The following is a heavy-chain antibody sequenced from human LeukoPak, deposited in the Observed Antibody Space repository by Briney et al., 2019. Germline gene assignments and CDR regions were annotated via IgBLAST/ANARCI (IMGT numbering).Heavy chain of an antibody. Sequence: PGGSLRLSCAASGFTFSSCAMHWVRQAPGKGLEWVAVISYDGSNKYYADSVKGRFTISRDNSKNTLYLQMNSLRAEDTAVYYCAREVVGYCSSASCHPPWRNGMDVWGQGTTVTVSS. D-gene: IGHD2-2*01. CDR2: ISYDGSNK. CDR1: GFTFSSCA. V-gene: IGHV3-30-3*01. CDR3: AREVVGYCSSASCHPPWRNGMDV. J-gene: IGHJ6*02.